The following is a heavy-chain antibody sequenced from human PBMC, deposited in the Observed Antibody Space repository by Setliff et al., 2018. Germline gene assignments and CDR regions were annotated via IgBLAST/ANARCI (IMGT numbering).Heavy chain of an antibody. CDR2: IYHSGST. Sequence: PSETLSLTCTVSGGSISSSSYYWGWIRQPPGKGLEWIGSIYHSGSTYYNPSLKSRVTISVDTSKNQFSLKLSSVTAADTAVYYCAREGYYDSSGPDDAFDIWGQGTMVTVSS. J-gene: IGHJ3*02. V-gene: IGHV4-39*07. D-gene: IGHD3-22*01. CDR1: GGSISSSSYY. CDR3: AREGYYDSSGPDDAFDI.